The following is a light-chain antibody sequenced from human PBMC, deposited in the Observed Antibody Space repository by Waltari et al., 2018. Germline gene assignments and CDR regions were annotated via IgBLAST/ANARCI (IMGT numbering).Light chain of an antibody. Sequence: DFQMTQSPSSLSASVGDRVTITCRASQYISTYLNWYQQKPGKGPKLLIYAASTLQSWVPSRFIGSGSGTDFTFTISSLQLEDFATYYCQQSYDTPRTFGQGTKVEVK. V-gene: IGKV1-39*01. CDR2: AAS. CDR3: QQSYDTPRT. CDR1: QYISTY. J-gene: IGKJ1*01.